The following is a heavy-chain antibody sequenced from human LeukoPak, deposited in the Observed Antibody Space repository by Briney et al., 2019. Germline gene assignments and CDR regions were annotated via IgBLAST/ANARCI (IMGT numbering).Heavy chain of an antibody. CDR1: GYSISSGYY. CDR3: ARQVRNSSAGGNWFDP. V-gene: IGHV4-38-2*01. Sequence: SETLSLTCAVSGYSISSGYYWGWIRQPPGKGLEWIGSIYHSGSTYYNPSLKSRVTISVDTSKNQFSLELSSVTAADTAVYYCARQVRNSSAGGNWFDPWGQGTLVTVSS. D-gene: IGHD6-19*01. J-gene: IGHJ5*02. CDR2: IYHSGST.